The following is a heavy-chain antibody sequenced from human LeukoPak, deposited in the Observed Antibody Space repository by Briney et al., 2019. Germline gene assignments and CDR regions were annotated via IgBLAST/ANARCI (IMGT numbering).Heavy chain of an antibody. CDR2: ISYDGSGQ. CDR3: AKDKGGAAGP. J-gene: IGHJ5*02. CDR1: GFPFKEYG. Sequence: GGSLRLSCATAGFPFKEYGVHWVRQAPGKGLEWVAVISYDGSGQYYVDSVRDRFTISRDDSKNTVYLQMNRLRREDTAVYYCAKDKGGAAGPWGQGTQVIVSS. D-gene: IGHD6-25*01. V-gene: IGHV3-30*18.